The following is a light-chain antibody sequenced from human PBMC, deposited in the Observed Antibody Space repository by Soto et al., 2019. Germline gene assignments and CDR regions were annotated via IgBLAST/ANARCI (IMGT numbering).Light chain of an antibody. V-gene: IGLV2-14*01. J-gene: IGLJ2*01. CDR2: EVS. CDR3: SSYTTGSTHVV. CDR1: SGDVGAYKY. Sequence: QSVLTQPASVSGSPGQSITISCTGTSGDVGAYKYVSWFQQHPGKAPKLMIYEVSNRPSGVSNRFSGSKSGNTASLTISGLQAEDEADYYCSSYTTGSTHVVFGGGTKLTVL.